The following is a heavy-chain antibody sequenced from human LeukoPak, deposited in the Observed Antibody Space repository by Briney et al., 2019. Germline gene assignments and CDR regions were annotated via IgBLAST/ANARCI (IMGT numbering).Heavy chain of an antibody. Sequence: PSETLSLTCAVYGGSFSGYYWSWIRQHPGKGLEWIGYIYYSGSTYYNPSLKSRVTISVDTSKNQFSLKLSSVTAADTAVYYCARGRLGVVPAAINWFDPWGQGTLVTVSS. J-gene: IGHJ5*02. CDR3: ARGRLGVVPAAINWFDP. CDR1: GGSFSGYY. CDR2: IYYSGST. D-gene: IGHD2-2*01. V-gene: IGHV4-31*11.